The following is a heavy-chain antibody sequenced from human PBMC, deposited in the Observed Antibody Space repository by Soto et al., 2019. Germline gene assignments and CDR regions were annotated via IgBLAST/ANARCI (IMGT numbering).Heavy chain of an antibody. CDR1: DGSISTYY. CDR2: IYLGGST. J-gene: IGHJ4*02. CDR3: ARRYGASFDY. D-gene: IGHD4-17*01. V-gene: IGHV4-59*01. Sequence: PLELMSVTCSVFDGSISTYYWTRISKTPGKGLEWIGYIYLGGSTNYNPSLKSRVTISVDTPKNQFSLKLSSVTAADSAVYYWARRYGASFDYWGQGTLVTVSS.